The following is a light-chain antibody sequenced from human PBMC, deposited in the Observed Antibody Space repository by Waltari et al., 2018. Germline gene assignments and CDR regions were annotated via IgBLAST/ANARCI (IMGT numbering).Light chain of an antibody. CDR1: QSVTSN. Sequence: ETVMTQSPATLSVSPGDRAPLSCRASQSVTSNLAWYQPKPGQAPSLLISASSARDTGMPARFSGSGSGTEFTLTISSLRSENFSLYYCHQYNDWPPTIGQGTKVEIK. V-gene: IGKV3-15*01. J-gene: IGKJ1*01. CDR3: HQYNDWPPT. CDR2: ASS.